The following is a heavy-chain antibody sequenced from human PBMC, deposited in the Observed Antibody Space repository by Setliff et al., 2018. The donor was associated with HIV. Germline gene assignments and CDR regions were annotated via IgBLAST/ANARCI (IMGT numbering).Heavy chain of an antibody. J-gene: IGHJ4*02. CDR3: ARGQIIVARSSSTVTAIDY. V-gene: IGHV1-8*02. CDR1: GYTFTNYD. Sequence: ASVKVSCKASGYTFTNYDINWVRQAPGQGLEWMGWMNPNSGNTGYAQKFQGRVTTTRNTSISTAYMELSSLRSEDTAVYYCARGQIIVARSSSTVTAIDYWGQGTLVTVSS. CDR2: MNPNSGNT. D-gene: IGHD4-17*01.